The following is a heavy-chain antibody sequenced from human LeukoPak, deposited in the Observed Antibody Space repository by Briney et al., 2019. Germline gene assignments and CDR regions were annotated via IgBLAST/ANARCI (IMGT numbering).Heavy chain of an antibody. CDR2: INHSGST. CDR3: ARMIRLSGMDV. Sequence: SETLSLTCAVYGGSFSGYYWSWIRQPPGKGLEWIGEINHSGSTNYNPSLKSRVTISVDTSKNQFSLKLSSVTAADTAVYYCARMIRLSGMDVWGQGTTVTVSS. CDR1: GGSFSGYY. D-gene: IGHD3-16*01. J-gene: IGHJ6*02. V-gene: IGHV4-34*01.